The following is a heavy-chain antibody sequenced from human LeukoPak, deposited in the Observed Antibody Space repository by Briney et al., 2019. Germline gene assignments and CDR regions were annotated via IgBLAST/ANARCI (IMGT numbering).Heavy chain of an antibody. D-gene: IGHD2/OR15-2a*01. J-gene: IGHJ4*02. Sequence: GASVKVSCKASGYTFTSFGISWVRQAPGQGLEWMGWISAYSGNTNYAQNFQGRVTMATDTSTRTAYMELRSLRSDDTAVYFCVRGGGPRVIVTVDLDYWGQGTLVTVSS. CDR2: ISAYSGNT. V-gene: IGHV1-18*01. CDR1: GYTFTSFG. CDR3: VRGGGPRVIVTVDLDY.